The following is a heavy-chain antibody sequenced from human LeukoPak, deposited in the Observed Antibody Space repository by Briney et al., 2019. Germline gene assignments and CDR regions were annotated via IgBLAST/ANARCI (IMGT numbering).Heavy chain of an antibody. Sequence: SETLSLTCAVFGGSFSGYYWSWIRQPPGKGLEWIGEINLSGSTNYNPSLKSRVTISVDTSKNQFSLKLSSVTAADTAVYYCARRPFPSYYDFWSGLNRGFYFDYWGQGTLVTVSS. CDR3: ARRPFPSYYDFWSGLNRGFYFDY. J-gene: IGHJ4*02. D-gene: IGHD3-3*01. CDR2: INLSGST. V-gene: IGHV4-34*01. CDR1: GGSFSGYY.